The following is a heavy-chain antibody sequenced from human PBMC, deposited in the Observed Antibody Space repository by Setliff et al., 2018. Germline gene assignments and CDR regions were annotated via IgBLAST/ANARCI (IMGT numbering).Heavy chain of an antibody. CDR3: ATMDWIELSRYFKY. CDR1: GFIFSNYG. J-gene: IGHJ4*02. V-gene: IGHV3-33*01. CDR2: IWYDGINK. D-gene: IGHD5-18*01. Sequence: GGSLRLSCAASGFIFSNYGMHWVRQAPGKGLEWVAVIWYDGINKYYADSVKGRFTISRDNSKNTLHLQMDSLRPEDTALYYCATMDWIELSRYFKYWGQGSLVTVSS.